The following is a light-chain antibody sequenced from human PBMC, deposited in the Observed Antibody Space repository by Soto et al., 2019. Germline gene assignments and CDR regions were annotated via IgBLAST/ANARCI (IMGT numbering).Light chain of an antibody. Sequence: EILMTQSPATLSVSPGEGATLSCRASQSVGSNLAWYQQKPGQAPRLLIYGASSRATGIPARFSGGGSGTDFILTISSLQSEDSAVYYCQQYNSWPRTFGQGTKVDIK. V-gene: IGKV3-15*01. CDR3: QQYNSWPRT. CDR1: QSVGSN. J-gene: IGKJ1*01. CDR2: GAS.